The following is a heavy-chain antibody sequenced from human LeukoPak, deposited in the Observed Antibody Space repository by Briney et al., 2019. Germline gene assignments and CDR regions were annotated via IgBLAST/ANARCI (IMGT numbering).Heavy chain of an antibody. Sequence: SVKVSCKASGGTFSSYAISWVRQAPGQGLEGMGGIIPIFGTANYAQKFQGRVTITADKSTSTAYMELSSLRSEDTAVYYCARGEVVVVVAATPLLVANYMDVWGKGTTVTVSS. CDR3: ARGEVVVVVAATPLLVANYMDV. V-gene: IGHV1-69*06. D-gene: IGHD2-15*01. CDR1: GGTFSSYA. CDR2: IIPIFGTA. J-gene: IGHJ6*03.